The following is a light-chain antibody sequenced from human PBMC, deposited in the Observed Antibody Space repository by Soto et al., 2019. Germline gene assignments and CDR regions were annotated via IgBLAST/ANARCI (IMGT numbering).Light chain of an antibody. Sequence: DIQMTQSPSSLSASVGDRVTITCRSSQIISTYVNWYQHNPGRAPNLLIYGASSLQTGVPSRFSGSGSGTDFTLTIDSLQPEDFATYYCQQTYTYRTFGQGTKVEI. J-gene: IGKJ1*01. CDR2: GAS. CDR3: QQTYTYRT. CDR1: QIISTY. V-gene: IGKV1-39*01.